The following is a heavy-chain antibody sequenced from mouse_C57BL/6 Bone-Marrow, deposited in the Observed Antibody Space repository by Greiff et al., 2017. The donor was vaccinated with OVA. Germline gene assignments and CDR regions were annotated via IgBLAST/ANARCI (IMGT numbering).Heavy chain of an antibody. J-gene: IGHJ4*01. Sequence: EVQLVESGGGLVKPGGSLKLSCAASGFTFSGYTMSWVRQTPEKRLEWVATISGGGGNTYYPDSVKGRFTISRDNAKNTLYLQMSSLRSEDTALYYCARDYYGSRSPSYYAMDYWGQGTSVTVSS. CDR3: ARDYYGSRSPSYYAMDY. V-gene: IGHV5-9*01. CDR1: GFTFSGYT. CDR2: ISGGGGNT. D-gene: IGHD1-1*01.